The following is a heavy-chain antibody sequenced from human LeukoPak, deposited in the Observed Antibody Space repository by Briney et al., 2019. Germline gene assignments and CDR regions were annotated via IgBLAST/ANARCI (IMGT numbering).Heavy chain of an antibody. Sequence: SETLSLTCTVSGGPISSSSSYWGWIRQPPGKGLEWIGSIYYSGSTYYNPSLKSRVTISVDTSKNQFSLKLSSVTAADTAVYYCARLGYDSSGYCFDYWGQGTLVTVSS. CDR1: GGPISSSSSY. J-gene: IGHJ4*02. CDR2: IYYSGST. D-gene: IGHD3-22*01. V-gene: IGHV4-39*07. CDR3: ARLGYDSSGYCFDY.